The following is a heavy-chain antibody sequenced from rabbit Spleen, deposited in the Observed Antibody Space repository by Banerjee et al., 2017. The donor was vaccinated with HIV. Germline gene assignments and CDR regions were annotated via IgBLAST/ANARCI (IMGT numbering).Heavy chain of an antibody. CDR3: ARETWGATGNYGL. CDR1: GFDFSSYG. D-gene: IGHD7-1*01. V-gene: IGHV1S47*01. J-gene: IGHJ4*01. CDR2: IDPVFGST. Sequence: QEQLEESGGGLVQPGGSLKLSCKASGFDFSSYGVSWVRQAPGKGLEWIGYIDPVFGSTSYASWVNGRFTISSHNAQNTLYLQLNSLTAADTATYFCARETWGATGNYGLWGPGTLVTVS.